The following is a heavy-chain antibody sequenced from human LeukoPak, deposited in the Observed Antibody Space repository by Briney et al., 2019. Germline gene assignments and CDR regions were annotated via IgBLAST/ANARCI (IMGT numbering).Heavy chain of an antibody. J-gene: IGHJ1*01. CDR2: ISVSGGTT. CDR1: GFTFSSYA. CDR3: VCYDNAAEYFHH. Sequence: GGSLRLSCAASGFTFSSYAMSWVRQAPGKGLEWVSSISVSGGTTYNADSVKGRFTISRDNSKNTLYLQMNSLRAEDTAVYYCVCYDNAAEYFHHWGQGALVTVSS. D-gene: IGHD3-22*01. V-gene: IGHV3-23*01.